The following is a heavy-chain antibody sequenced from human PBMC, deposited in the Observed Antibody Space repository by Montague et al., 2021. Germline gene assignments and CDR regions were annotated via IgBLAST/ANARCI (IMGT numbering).Heavy chain of an antibody. CDR3: AREWGAFDS. CDR2: IYYNGST. V-gene: IGHV4-59*01. D-gene: IGHD3-16*01. J-gene: IGHJ4*02. CDR1: GGAISSFY. Sequence: SETLSLTCTVSGGAISSFYWHWIRHSPGKGLEWIGEIYYNGSTKYDPSLKSRVTMSVDTSKNQFSLRLGSLTVADTAVYYCAREWGAFDSWGQGTLVTVSS.